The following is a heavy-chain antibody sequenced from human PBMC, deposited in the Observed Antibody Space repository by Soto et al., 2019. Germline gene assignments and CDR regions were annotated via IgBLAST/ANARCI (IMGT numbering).Heavy chain of an antibody. D-gene: IGHD5-18*01. CDR2: IRGSGDST. V-gene: IGHV3-23*01. Sequence: EVQLLESGGGLVQPGGSLRLSCAASGFTFSSYAMSWVRQAPGKGMEWVSAIRGSGDSTYYADSVKGRFTISRDNSKNTRYLQMNSLRAEDTAVYHCARTLYSYGTDYRGQGTLVTVAS. CDR3: ARTLYSYGTDY. J-gene: IGHJ4*02. CDR1: GFTFSSYA.